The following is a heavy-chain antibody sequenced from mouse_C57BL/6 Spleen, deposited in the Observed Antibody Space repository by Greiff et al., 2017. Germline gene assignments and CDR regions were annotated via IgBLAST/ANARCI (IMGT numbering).Heavy chain of an antibody. CDR3: ANYGSSYWYFDV. D-gene: IGHD1-1*01. CDR2: IYPGDGDT. V-gene: IGHV1-80*01. CDR1: GYAFSSYW. Sequence: QVQLQQSGAELVKPGASVKISCKASGYAFSSYWMNWVKQRPGTGLEWIGQIYPGDGDTNYNGKFKGKATLTADKSSSTAYMQLSSLTSEDSAVYFCANYGSSYWYFDVWGTGTTVTVSS. J-gene: IGHJ1*03.